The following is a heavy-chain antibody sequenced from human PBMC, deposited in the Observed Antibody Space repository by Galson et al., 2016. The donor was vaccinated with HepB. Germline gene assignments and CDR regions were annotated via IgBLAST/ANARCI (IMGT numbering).Heavy chain of an antibody. CDR1: GGTFSRCV. Sequence: SVKVSCKASGGTFSRCVMSWVRQAPGQGLEWMGGIIPMFGTTNYAQKFQGRVTITADESKSTAYMELSSLRYEDTAVYYCARDQTYYNFWSDYYGGSEYYGLDVWGQGTTVTVSS. D-gene: IGHD3-3*01. CDR2: IIPMFGTT. CDR3: ARDQTYYNFWSDYYGGSEYYGLDV. V-gene: IGHV1-69*13. J-gene: IGHJ6*02.